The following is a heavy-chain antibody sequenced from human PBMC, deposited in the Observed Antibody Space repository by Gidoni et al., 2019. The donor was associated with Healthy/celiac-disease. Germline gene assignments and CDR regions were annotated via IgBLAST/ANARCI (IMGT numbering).Heavy chain of an antibody. D-gene: IGHD3-3*01. CDR3: ARDTYYDFWSGYYTAYYYYYYMDV. V-gene: IGHV3-21*01. Sequence: EVQLVESGGGLVKPGGSLRLSCAASGFTFSSYSMNWVRQAPGKGLAWVSSISSSSSYIYYADSVKGRFTISRDNAKNSLYLQMNSLRAEDTAVYYCARDTYYDFWSGYYTAYYYYYYMDVWGKGTTVTVSS. J-gene: IGHJ6*03. CDR2: ISSSSSYI. CDR1: GFTFSSYS.